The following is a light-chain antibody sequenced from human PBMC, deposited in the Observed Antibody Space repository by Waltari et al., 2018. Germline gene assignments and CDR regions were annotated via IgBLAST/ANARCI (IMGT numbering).Light chain of an antibody. CDR1: QTVSTIA. J-gene: IGKJ4*01. Sequence: EIVLTPSPGTLSLSPGDRATLSCRASQTVSTIAFIWYQQKPGQAPRVLIDRTYNRATCIPDRFSGSGSGTDFTLTINRLAPEDFAMYYCQQYDGIVVTFGGGTKVEI. CDR3: QQYDGIVVT. V-gene: IGKV3-20*01. CDR2: RTY.